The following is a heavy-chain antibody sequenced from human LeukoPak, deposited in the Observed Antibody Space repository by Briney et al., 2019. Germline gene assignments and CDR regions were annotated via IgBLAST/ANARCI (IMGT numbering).Heavy chain of an antibody. CDR3: ARAGYSSSSISSLVDY. Sequence: ASVKVSCKASGYAFTSYYMHWVRQAPGQGLEGTGIINPSGGSTSYAQKYQGRVTMTRDMSTSTVYMELSSLRSEDTAVYYCARAGYSSSSISSLVDYWGQGTLVTVSS. CDR1: GYAFTSYY. V-gene: IGHV1-46*01. J-gene: IGHJ4*02. D-gene: IGHD6-6*01. CDR2: INPSGGST.